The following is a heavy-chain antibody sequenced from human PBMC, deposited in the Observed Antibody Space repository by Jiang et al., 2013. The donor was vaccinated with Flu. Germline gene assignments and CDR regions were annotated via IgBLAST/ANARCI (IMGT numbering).Heavy chain of an antibody. D-gene: IGHD3-22*01. V-gene: IGHV1-8*01. Sequence: GAEVKKPGASVKVSCKASGYTFTSYDINWVRQATGQGPEWMGWMNPNSGATGFAQKFHGRVTMTRNTSINTAYMELSSLKSDDTALYYCVRGVHFYDNSDYSLDASDIWGQGTLVTVSS. CDR3: VRGVHFYDNSDYSLDASDI. CDR1: GYTFTSYD. J-gene: IGHJ3*02. CDR2: MNPNSGAT.